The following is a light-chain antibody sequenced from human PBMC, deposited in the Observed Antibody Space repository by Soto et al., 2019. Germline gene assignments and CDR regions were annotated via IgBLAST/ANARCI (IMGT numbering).Light chain of an antibody. CDR2: DVS. V-gene: IGLV2-14*01. J-gene: IGLJ1*01. Sequence: QSALTQPASVSGSPGQSITISCSGTSGDVGGYNYVSWYQQQPGKAPKLMIYDVSNRPSGVSNRFSGSKSGNTASLTISGLQAEDEADYYCTSYTSSSTYVFGTGTKSPS. CDR3: TSYTSSSTYV. CDR1: SGDVGGYNY.